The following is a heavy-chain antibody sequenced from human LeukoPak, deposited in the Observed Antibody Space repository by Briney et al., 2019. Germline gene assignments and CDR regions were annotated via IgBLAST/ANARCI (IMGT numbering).Heavy chain of an antibody. V-gene: IGHV4-4*02. CDR1: GGSISSSNW. CDR2: IYYSGST. J-gene: IGHJ4*02. Sequence: PSGTLSLTCAVSGGSISSSNWWSWVRQPPGKGLEWIGSIYYSGSTYYNPSLKSRVTMSVDTSKNQFSLNLNSVTAADTAVYFCARGSYSYGNAFDYWGQGTLVTVSS. CDR3: ARGSYSYGNAFDY. D-gene: IGHD5-18*01.